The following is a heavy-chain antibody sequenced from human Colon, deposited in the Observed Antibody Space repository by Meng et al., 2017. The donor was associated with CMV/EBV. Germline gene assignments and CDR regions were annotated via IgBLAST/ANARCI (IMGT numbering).Heavy chain of an antibody. J-gene: IGHJ6*02. CDR1: GFIFSTYG. D-gene: IGHD6-6*01. CDR3: ARDLLGPYSTSFYYYYYGMDV. Sequence: GESLKISCGASGFIFSTYGMNWVRQAPGKGLEWVSFINSRGDETHYADSVKGRITIFRDNDKNSLYLQMESLGAEDTAVYYCARDLLGPYSTSFYYYYYGMDVWGQGTTVTSP. V-gene: IGHV3-21*06. CDR2: INSRGDET.